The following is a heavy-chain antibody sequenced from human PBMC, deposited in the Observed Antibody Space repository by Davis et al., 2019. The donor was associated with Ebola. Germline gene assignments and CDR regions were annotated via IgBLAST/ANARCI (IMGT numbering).Heavy chain of an antibody. D-gene: IGHD2-2*01. CDR1: GGSISSYY. J-gene: IGHJ6*04. V-gene: IGHV4-59*01. CDR3: ARAENIVVVPAAPFNPHPPYYYYGMDV. Sequence: SETLSLTCTVSGGSISSYYWSWIRQPPGKGLEWIGYIYYSGSTNYNPSLKSRVTISVDTSKNQFSLKLSSVTAADTAVYYCARAENIVVVPAAPFNPHPPYYYYGMDVWGKGTTVTVSS. CDR2: IYYSGST.